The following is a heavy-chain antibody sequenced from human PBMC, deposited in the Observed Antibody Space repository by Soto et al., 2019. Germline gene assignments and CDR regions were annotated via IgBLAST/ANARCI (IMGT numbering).Heavy chain of an antibody. CDR2: ISAYNGNT. CDR1: GYTFTSYG. Sequence: QVQLVQSGAEVKKPGASVKVSCKASGYTFTSYGISWVRQAPGQGLEWMGWISAYNGNTNYAQKLQGRATMTTDTSTSTAYMGLGGRSSGDTAVYFCAREYGSGSRFDYWGQGTLVTVSA. CDR3: AREYGSGSRFDY. J-gene: IGHJ4*02. V-gene: IGHV1-18*01. D-gene: IGHD3-10*01.